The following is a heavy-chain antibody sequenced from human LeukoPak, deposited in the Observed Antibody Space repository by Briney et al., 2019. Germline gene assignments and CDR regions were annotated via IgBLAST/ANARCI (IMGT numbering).Heavy chain of an antibody. CDR2: ISYDGSNK. CDR1: GFTFSSYA. CDR3: ARDPFYSNPHFDY. D-gene: IGHD4-11*01. Sequence: GGSLRLSCAASGFTFSSYAMHWVRQAPGKGLEWVAVISYDGSNKYYADSVKGRFTISRDNSKNTLYLQMNSLRAEDTAVYYCARDPFYSNPHFDYWGRGTLVTVSS. V-gene: IGHV3-30-3*01. J-gene: IGHJ4*02.